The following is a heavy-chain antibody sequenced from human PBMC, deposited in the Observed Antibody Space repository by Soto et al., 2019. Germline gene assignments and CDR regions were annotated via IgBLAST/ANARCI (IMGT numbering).Heavy chain of an antibody. Sequence: PGGSLRLSCAAPGFTFSSYSMNWVRQAPGKGLEWVSYISSSSSTIYYADSVKGRFTISRDNAKNSLYLQMNSLRDEDTAVYYCARDHVLLWFGELLSSHYYGMDVWGQGTTVTVSS. V-gene: IGHV3-48*02. D-gene: IGHD3-10*01. CDR2: ISSSSSTI. CDR1: GFTFSSYS. CDR3: ARDHVLLWFGELLSSHYYGMDV. J-gene: IGHJ6*02.